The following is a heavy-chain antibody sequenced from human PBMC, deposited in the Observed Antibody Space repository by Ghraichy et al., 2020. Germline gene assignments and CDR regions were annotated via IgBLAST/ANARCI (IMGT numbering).Heavy chain of an antibody. J-gene: IGHJ3*02. CDR3: ARLLVVVSSYAFDI. V-gene: IGHV4-59*08. Sequence: GSLRLSCTVSGGSISSYYWSWIRQPPGKGLEWIGYIYYSGSTNYNPSLKSRVTISVDTSKNQFSLKLSSVTAADTAVYYCARLLVVVSSYAFDIWGQGKMVTVSS. CDR2: IYYSGST. CDR1: GGSISSYY. D-gene: IGHD3-22*01.